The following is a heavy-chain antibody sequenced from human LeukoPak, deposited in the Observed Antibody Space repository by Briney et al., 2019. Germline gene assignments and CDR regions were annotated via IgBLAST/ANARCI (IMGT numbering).Heavy chain of an antibody. V-gene: IGHV1-2*02. J-gene: IGHJ3*02. Sequence: ASVKVSCKASGYTFSDYYIHWVRQAPGQGVEWMGWINPNSGGTNSAQKFQGRVTMTRDTSISTAYMELSRLRSDDTAVYYCARESFTTVTSATDAFDIWGQGTMVTVSS. CDR3: ARESFTTVTSATDAFDI. D-gene: IGHD4-17*01. CDR2: INPNSGGT. CDR1: GYTFSDYY.